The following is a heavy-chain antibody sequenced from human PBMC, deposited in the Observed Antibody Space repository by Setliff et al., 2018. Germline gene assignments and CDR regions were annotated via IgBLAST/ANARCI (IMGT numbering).Heavy chain of an antibody. CDR1: GGSISTSSHH. J-gene: IGHJ3*02. V-gene: IGHV4-39*01. Sequence: LSLTCTVSGGSISTSSHHWVWIRQSPGKGLEWIGTIYPSGTTYYNLSLKSRVTISLDTSKSQFSLNLGSVTAADTAVYYCTRRPRGRAAFDIWGQGTMVTVSS. CDR2: IYPSGTT. CDR3: TRRPRGRAAFDI. D-gene: IGHD3-10*01.